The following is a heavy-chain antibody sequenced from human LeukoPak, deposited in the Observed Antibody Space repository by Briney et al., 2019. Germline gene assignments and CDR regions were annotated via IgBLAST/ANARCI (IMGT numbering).Heavy chain of an antibody. CDR1: GYTFSTFG. D-gene: IGHD3-22*01. V-gene: IGHV1-46*01. CDR2: INPSGGST. J-gene: IGHJ6*03. CDR3: ATDYFDSSGYYFVSQHYYYMDV. Sequence: GASVKVSCKASGYTFSTFGISWVRQAPGQGLEWMGLINPSGGSTNYAQKFQGRVTMTRDTSTSTVYMELSSLRSEDTAVYYCATDYFDSSGYYFVSQHYYYMDVWGTGTTVTASS.